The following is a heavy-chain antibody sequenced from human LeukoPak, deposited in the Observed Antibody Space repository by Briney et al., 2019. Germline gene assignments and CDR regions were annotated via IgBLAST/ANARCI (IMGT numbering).Heavy chain of an antibody. CDR3: ARIYITGTTLWSSYYYYYMDV. Sequence: PSETLSLTCTVSGGSISSYYWSWVRQPPGKGLEWIGYIYYSGSTSYNPSLKSRVTISVDTSKNQFSLKLSSVTAADTAVYYCARIYITGTTLWSSYYYYYMDVWGKGTTVTVSS. CDR1: GGSISSYY. J-gene: IGHJ6*03. V-gene: IGHV4-59*01. CDR2: IYYSGST. D-gene: IGHD1-7*01.